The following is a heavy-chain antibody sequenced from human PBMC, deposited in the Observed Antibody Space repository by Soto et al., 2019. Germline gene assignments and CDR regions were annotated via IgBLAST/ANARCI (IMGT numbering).Heavy chain of an antibody. CDR3: TKDRGWGSEGRWAFEV. CDR1: GFTFEEYA. Sequence: EVQLVESGGGLVQPGRSLRLSCAASGFTFEEYAMHWVRQVPGKGLEWVADISWNSGNIAYADSVKGRFTISRDNAKNSLYLQMNRLRPDDTALYFCTKDRGWGSEGRWAFEVWGQGTMVTVSS. V-gene: IGHV3-9*01. J-gene: IGHJ3*01. CDR2: ISWNSGNI. D-gene: IGHD2-15*01.